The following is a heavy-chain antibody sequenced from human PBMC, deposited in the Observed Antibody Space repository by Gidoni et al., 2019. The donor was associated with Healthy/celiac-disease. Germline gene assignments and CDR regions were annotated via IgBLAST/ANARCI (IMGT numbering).Heavy chain of an antibody. V-gene: IGHV3-11*06. Sequence: QVQLVESGGGWVMPGGSLRLSCAASGFTFSDYYMTWIRQAPGKGLEWFSYISSSSSYTNYADSVKGQFTISRDNAKNSLYLQMNSLRAEDTAVYYCASKGTTVTTRVLDYWGQGTLVTVSS. D-gene: IGHD4-17*01. CDR2: ISSSSSYT. CDR3: ASKGTTVTTRVLDY. CDR1: GFTFSDYY. J-gene: IGHJ4*02.